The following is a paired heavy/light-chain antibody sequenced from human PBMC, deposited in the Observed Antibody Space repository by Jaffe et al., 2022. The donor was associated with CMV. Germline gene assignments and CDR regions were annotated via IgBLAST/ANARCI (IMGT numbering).Heavy chain of an antibody. CDR2: IYYSGSA. D-gene: IGHD3-22*01. V-gene: IGHV4-39*01. Sequence: QLQLQESGPGLVKPSETLSLTCTVSGGSISSTNYYWGWIRQPPGKGLEWIGSIYYSGSAYYNPSLKSRVTISVNTSKNQFSLKLSSVTAADTAVFYCARRVGNYYESGVWFDPWGQGTLVTVSS. CDR1: GGSISSTNYY. CDR3: ARRVGNYYESGVWFDP. J-gene: IGHJ5*02.
Light chain of an antibody. Sequence: NFMLTQPHSVSESPGKTVTLSCTRSSGSIASNYVQWYQQRPGSAPTPVIYENNQRPSGVPDRFSGSIDSSSNSASLTISRLKTEDEADYYCQSYDSIVIFGGGTKLTVL. CDR2: ENN. CDR3: QSYDSIVI. V-gene: IGLV6-57*04. CDR1: SGSIASNY. J-gene: IGLJ2*01.